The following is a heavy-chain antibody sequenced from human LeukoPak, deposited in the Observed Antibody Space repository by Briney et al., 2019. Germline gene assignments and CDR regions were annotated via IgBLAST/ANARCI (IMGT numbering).Heavy chain of an antibody. D-gene: IGHD3-10*01. Sequence: GGSLRLSCAASGFTFSSYSMNWVRQAPGKGLEWVSSISSSSSYIYYADSVKGRFTISRDNAKNSLYLQMSSLRAEDTAVYYCARSPRSGSYYKLPNDYWGQGTLVTVSS. V-gene: IGHV3-21*01. CDR3: ARSPRSGSYYKLPNDY. CDR2: ISSSSSYI. J-gene: IGHJ4*02. CDR1: GFTFSSYS.